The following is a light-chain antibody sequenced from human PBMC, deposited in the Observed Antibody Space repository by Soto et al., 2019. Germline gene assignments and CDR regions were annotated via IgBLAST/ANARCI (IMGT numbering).Light chain of an antibody. J-gene: IGKJ1*01. Sequence: DSQMTQSPSSLSASVGDRVTITCRASQTISFYLNWYQQKPGKAPKLLIYAASNLQSGVPSRFSASGSGTEFTLTLNSLQPEDFATYYCQQAYSTPWTFGQGTKVEIK. V-gene: IGKV1-39*01. CDR3: QQAYSTPWT. CDR1: QTISFY. CDR2: AAS.